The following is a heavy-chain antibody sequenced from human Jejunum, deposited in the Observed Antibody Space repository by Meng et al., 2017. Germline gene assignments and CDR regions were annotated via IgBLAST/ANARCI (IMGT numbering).Heavy chain of an antibody. CDR1: GITFSTSS. J-gene: IGHJ4*02. V-gene: IGHV3-64*01. D-gene: IGHD3/OR15-3a*01. Sequence: GGPLRLSCEASGITFSTSSMHWVRQAPGRGLEYVSAISSDSERLYYTNSVKGRFTISRDNSKNTLYLQMDNVRVEDMAVYYCATWTVASYNDYWGQGTLVTVSS. CDR3: ATWTVASYNDY. CDR2: ISSDSERL.